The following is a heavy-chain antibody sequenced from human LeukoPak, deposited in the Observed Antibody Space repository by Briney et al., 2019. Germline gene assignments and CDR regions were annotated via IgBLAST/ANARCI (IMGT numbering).Heavy chain of an antibody. CDR3: ARQWSIAAAIDY. D-gene: IGHD6-6*01. Sequence: GESLKISCKGSGYSFTSYWIGWVRQMPGKGLEWLGIIYPGDSDTKYSPSFQGHVSISVDKSISTAYLQWSSLKAPDTAIYYCARQWSIAAAIDYWGPGTLVTVSS. V-gene: IGHV5-51*01. J-gene: IGHJ4*02. CDR1: GYSFTSYW. CDR2: IYPGDSDT.